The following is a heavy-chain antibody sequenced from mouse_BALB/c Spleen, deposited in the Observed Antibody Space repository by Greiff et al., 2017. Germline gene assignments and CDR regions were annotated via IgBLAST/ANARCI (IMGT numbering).Heavy chain of an antibody. CDR1: GFAFSSYD. CDR3: ARGVYGSSYAWFAY. J-gene: IGHJ3*01. D-gene: IGHD1-1*01. Sequence: EVKVVESGGGLVKPGGSLKLSCAASGFAFSSYDMSWVRQTPEKRLEWVAYISSGGGSTYYPDTVKGRFTISRDNAKNTLYLQMSSLKSEDTAMYYCARGVYGSSYAWFAYWGQGTLVTVSA. CDR2: ISSGGGST. V-gene: IGHV5-12-1*01.